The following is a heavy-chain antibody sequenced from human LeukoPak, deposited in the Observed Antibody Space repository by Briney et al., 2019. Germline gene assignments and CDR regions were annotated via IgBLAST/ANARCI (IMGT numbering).Heavy chain of an antibody. CDR3: ARGYDYIWGSPWYFDL. V-gene: IGHV3-48*02. Sequence: GGSRRLSWAASEFIFSSYSMNWVRQAPGKGLEWDSYISSSSSTIYYADSVKGRFTISRDNATNSLYLQMNSLRDEDTAVYYCARGYDYIWGSPWYFDLRGRGSLVTVSS. CDR2: ISSSSSTI. D-gene: IGHD3-16*01. CDR1: EFIFSSYS. J-gene: IGHJ2*01.